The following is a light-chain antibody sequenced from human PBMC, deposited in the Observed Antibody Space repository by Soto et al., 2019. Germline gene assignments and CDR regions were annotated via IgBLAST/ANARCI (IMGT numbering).Light chain of an antibody. CDR3: QQYNSYSS. J-gene: IGKJ1*01. Sequence: DIQMTQSPSTLSASVGDRVTITCRASQRISTWLAWYQQKPGKAPKLLIYKASTLESGVPSRFSGSGSGTEFTLTISSLLPDDFATYYCQQYNSYSSFGQGTKVEIK. V-gene: IGKV1-5*03. CDR2: KAS. CDR1: QRISTW.